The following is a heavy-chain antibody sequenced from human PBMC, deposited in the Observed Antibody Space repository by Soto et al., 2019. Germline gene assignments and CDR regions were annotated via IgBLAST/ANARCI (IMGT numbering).Heavy chain of an antibody. CDR1: GGSISSYY. CDR3: ATASGSTYGGLYYYYGLDV. D-gene: IGHD2-15*01. J-gene: IGHJ6*02. V-gene: IGHV4-59*08. Sequence: QVQLQESGPGLVKSSETLSLTCTVSGGSISSYYRSWIRQPPGKGLEWIGYIYYSGSTKYNPSLKSRVAISRDASKNQFSLKVSSVTAADTAVYYWATASGSTYGGLYYYYGLDVWGQGTTVTVSS. CDR2: IYYSGST.